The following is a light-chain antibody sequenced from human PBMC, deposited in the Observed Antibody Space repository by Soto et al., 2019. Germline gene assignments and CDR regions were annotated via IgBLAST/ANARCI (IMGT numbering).Light chain of an antibody. CDR2: GAS. V-gene: IGKV3-20*01. CDR3: QQLNSYPIT. J-gene: IGKJ5*01. Sequence: EIVLTQSPDTLSLSPGERATLSCRASQTVIHNHLAWHQQKPGQTPRLLVYGASSRATGIPDRFSGSGSGTDFTLTISSLQPEDFATYYCQQLNSYPITFGQGTRLEIK. CDR1: QTVIHNH.